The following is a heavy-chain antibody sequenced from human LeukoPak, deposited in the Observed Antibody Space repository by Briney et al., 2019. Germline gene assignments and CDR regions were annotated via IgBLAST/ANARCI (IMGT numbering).Heavy chain of an antibody. J-gene: IGHJ4*02. Sequence: GGSLRLSCAASGFTFSDYYMSWIRQAPGKGLEWVSYISSSGSTIYYADSVKGRFTISRDNAKNSLYLQMNSLRAEDTAVYYCALLSSWEDFDYWGQGTLVTVSS. CDR3: ALLSSWEDFDY. CDR2: ISSSGSTI. V-gene: IGHV3-11*01. D-gene: IGHD6-13*01. CDR1: GFTFSDYY.